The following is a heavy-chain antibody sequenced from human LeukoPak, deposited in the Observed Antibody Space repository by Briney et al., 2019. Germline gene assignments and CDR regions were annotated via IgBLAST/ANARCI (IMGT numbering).Heavy chain of an antibody. CDR3: ARGYRY. V-gene: IGHV4-34*01. CDR1: GGPFSGYY. CDR2: INHSGST. J-gene: IGHJ4*02. Sequence: SETLSLTCAVYGGPFSGYYWSWIRQPPGKGLEWIGEINHSGSTNYNPSLKSRVTISVDTSKNQFSLKLSSVTAADTAVYYCARGYRYWGQGTLVTVSS. D-gene: IGHD3-16*02.